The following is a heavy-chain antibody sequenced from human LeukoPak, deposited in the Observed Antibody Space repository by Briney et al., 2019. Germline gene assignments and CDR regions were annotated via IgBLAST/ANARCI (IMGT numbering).Heavy chain of an antibody. J-gene: IGHJ4*02. CDR2: IIPIFGTA. CDR3: ARLTYYYDSSGYYYFDY. D-gene: IGHD3-22*01. Sequence: SVKVSCKASGGTFSSYAISWVRQAPGQGLEWMGGIIPIFGTANYAQKFQGRVTITTDESTSIAYMELSSLRSEDTAVYYCARLTYYYDSSGYYYFDYWGQGTLVTVSS. CDR1: GGTFSSYA. V-gene: IGHV1-69*05.